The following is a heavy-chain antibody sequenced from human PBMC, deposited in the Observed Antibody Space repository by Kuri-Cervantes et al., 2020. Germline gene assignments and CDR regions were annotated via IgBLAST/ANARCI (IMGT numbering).Heavy chain of an antibody. Sequence: SVKVSCKASGGTFSSYAISWVRQAPGQGLEWMGGIIPIFGTANYAQKFQGRVTITADESTSTAYMELSSLRSEDTAVYYRAAGGIAARYYYYYMDVWGKGTTVTVSS. CDR2: IIPIFGTA. CDR3: AAGGIAARYYYYYMDV. V-gene: IGHV1-69*13. CDR1: GGTFSSYA. J-gene: IGHJ6*03. D-gene: IGHD6-6*01.